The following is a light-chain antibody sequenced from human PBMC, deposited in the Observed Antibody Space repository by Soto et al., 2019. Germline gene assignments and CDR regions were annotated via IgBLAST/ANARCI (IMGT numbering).Light chain of an antibody. Sequence: QSALTQPRSVSGSPGQSVTISCTGTSGDVGGYNYVSWYQHHPSKAPRLLIYDVAKRPSGVPDRFSASKSGNTASLTISGLQAEDEAYFYCCSYADSNILVFGGGTKLTVL. V-gene: IGLV2-11*01. CDR3: CSYADSNILV. J-gene: IGLJ2*01. CDR2: DVA. CDR1: SGDVGGYNY.